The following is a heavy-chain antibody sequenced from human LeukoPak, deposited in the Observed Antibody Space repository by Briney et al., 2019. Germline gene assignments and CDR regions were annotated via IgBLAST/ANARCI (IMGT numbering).Heavy chain of an antibody. V-gene: IGHV4-34*01. Sequence: SETLSLTCAVYGGSFSGYYWSWIRQPPGKGLEWIGEINHSGSTNYNPFLKSRVTISVDTSKNQFSLKLSSVTAADTAVYYCARLPVYYYYYMDVWGKGTTVTVSS. CDR3: ARLPVYYYYYMDV. J-gene: IGHJ6*03. CDR2: INHSGST. CDR1: GGSFSGYY.